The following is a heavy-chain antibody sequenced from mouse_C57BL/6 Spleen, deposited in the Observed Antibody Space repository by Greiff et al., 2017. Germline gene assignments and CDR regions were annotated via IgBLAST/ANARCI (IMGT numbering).Heavy chain of an antibody. V-gene: IGHV1-42*01. Sequence: LVESGPELVKPGASVKISCKASGYSFTGYYMNWVKQSPEKSLEWIGEINPSTGGTTYNQKFKAKATLTVDKSSSTAYMQLKSLTSEDSAVYYCARRITTVVAKSPYWYFDVWGTGTTVTVSS. CDR3: ARRITTVVAKSPYWYFDV. J-gene: IGHJ1*03. CDR1: GYSFTGYY. CDR2: INPSTGGT. D-gene: IGHD1-1*01.